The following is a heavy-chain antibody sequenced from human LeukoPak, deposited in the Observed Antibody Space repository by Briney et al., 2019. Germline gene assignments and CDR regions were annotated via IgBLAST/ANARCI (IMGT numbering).Heavy chain of an antibody. CDR2: IVSGTPYT. CDR1: GFYFSSFS. J-gene: IGHJ4*02. Sequence: GGSLRLSCAASGFYFSSFSMNWVRQAPGGGLEWVSSIVSGTPYTYYADSVRGRFTISRDNAKNSLYLQMNSLRGEDTAVYYCVREAPDGPFDRWGQGTLVTVSS. V-gene: IGHV3-21*01. D-gene: IGHD5-24*01. CDR3: VREAPDGPFDR.